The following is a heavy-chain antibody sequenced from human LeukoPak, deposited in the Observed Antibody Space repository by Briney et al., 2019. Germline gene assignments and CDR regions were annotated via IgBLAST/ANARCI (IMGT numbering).Heavy chain of an antibody. CDR1: GGSFSGYY. V-gene: IGHV4-34*01. D-gene: IGHD3-10*02. CDR2: INHSGST. CDR3: ARAHYVVGYYFDY. J-gene: IGHJ4*02. Sequence: SETLSLTCAVYGGSFSGYYWSWIRQPPGKGLEWIGEINHSGSTNYSPSLKSRVTISVDTSKNQFSLKLSSVTAADTAVYYCARAHYVVGYYFDYWGQGTLVTVSS.